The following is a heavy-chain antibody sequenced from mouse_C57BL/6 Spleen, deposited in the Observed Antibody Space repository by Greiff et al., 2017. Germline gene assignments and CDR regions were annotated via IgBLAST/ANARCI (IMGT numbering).Heavy chain of an antibody. V-gene: IGHV5-16*01. J-gene: IGHJ1*03. CDR3: ARDPITTVVAEGYFDV. CDR1: GFTFSDYY. Sequence: EVQLVESEGGLVQPGSSMKLSCTASGFTFSDYYMAWVRQVPEKGLEWVANINYDGSSTYYLDSLKSRFIISRDNAKNILYLQMSSLKSEDTATYYCARDPITTVVAEGYFDVWGTGTTVTVSS. D-gene: IGHD1-1*01. CDR2: INYDGSST.